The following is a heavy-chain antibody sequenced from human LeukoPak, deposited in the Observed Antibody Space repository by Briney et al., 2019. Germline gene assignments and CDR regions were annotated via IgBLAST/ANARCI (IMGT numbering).Heavy chain of an antibody. V-gene: IGHV3-23*01. CDR2: LTGGGGNT. D-gene: IGHD6-13*01. J-gene: IGHJ3*02. CDR3: AKPYTSSWYDAFDI. Sequence: GGSLRLSCAASGFTFSTYAMSWVRQAPGKGLEWVSSLTGGGGNTNYGDSVKGRFTISRDNSKNTLYLQMNSLRAEDTAVYYCAKPYTSSWYDAFDIWGQGTMVTVSS. CDR1: GFTFSTYA.